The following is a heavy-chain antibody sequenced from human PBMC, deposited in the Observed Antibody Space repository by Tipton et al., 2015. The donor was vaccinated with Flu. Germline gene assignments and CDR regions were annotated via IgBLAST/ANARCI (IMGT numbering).Heavy chain of an antibody. Sequence: SLRLSCAASGFIFSRYAMSWVCQAPGKGLEWVSNIRGSAGRGAGTYYADSVKGRFSISRDNSKNTLYLQMNSLRAEDTAIYYCAKVIPEIVAGLDYWGQGTLVTVSS. CDR1: GFIFSRYA. V-gene: IGHV3-23*01. CDR2: IRGSAGRGAGT. J-gene: IGHJ4*02. D-gene: IGHD6-19*01. CDR3: AKVIPEIVAGLDY.